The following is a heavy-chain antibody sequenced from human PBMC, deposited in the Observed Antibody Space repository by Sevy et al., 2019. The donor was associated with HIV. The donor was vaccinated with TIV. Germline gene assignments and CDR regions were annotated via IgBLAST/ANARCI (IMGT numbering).Heavy chain of an antibody. CDR1: GFRFEAYD. CDR3: AKDLLPYGSGSYPLDY. V-gene: IGHV3-9*01. J-gene: IGHJ4*02. CDR2: IGRNSGSV. D-gene: IGHD3-10*01. Sequence: GGSLRLSCAASGFRFEAYDMHWVRRAPGKGLEWVSGIGRNSGSVGYAVSVKGRFTISRDNAKNLLYLQMNSLTSEDTALYYCAKDLLPYGSGSYPLDYWGQGTVVTVSS.